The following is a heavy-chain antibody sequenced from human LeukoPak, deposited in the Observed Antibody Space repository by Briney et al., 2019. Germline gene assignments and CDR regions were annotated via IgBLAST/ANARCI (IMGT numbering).Heavy chain of an antibody. J-gene: IGHJ4*02. CDR1: GFTFSTYS. V-gene: IGHV3-48*01. D-gene: IGHD4-17*01. CDR3: ARRSYGDFYFDY. Sequence: AGGSLRLSCAASGFTFSTYSMNWVRQAPGKGPEGVSYISSSGTTISYTDSVKARFTISRDNVKNSLYLQTNSLRAEDTAVYYCARRSYGDFYFDYWGQGILVTVSS. CDR2: ISSSGTTI.